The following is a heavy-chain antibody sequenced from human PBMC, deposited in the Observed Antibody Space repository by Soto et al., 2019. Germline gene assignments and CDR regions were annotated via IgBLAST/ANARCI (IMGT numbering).Heavy chain of an antibody. Sequence: SETLSPTCAVYGGSFSVYYWSWISQPPGQGLEWIGEINHSGSTNYNPSLKSRVTISADTSKNQFSLTLISVTAAGTAVYYCARGPPNYYGSGSYYNANYSFYGMDAWGQGTTVTVSS. CDR1: GGSFSVYY. J-gene: IGHJ6*02. V-gene: IGHV4-34*01. CDR2: INHSGST. CDR3: ARGPPNYYGSGSYYNANYSFYGMDA. D-gene: IGHD3-10*01.